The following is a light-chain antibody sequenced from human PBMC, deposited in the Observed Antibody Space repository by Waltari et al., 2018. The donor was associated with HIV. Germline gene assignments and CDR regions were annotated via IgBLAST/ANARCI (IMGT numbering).Light chain of an antibody. J-gene: IGKJ4*01. V-gene: IGKV2-30*01. CDR1: QSLVSSGGKTY. CDR2: EVS. CDR3: MQGSHWPLT. Sequence: DVVLTQSPLSLPVTLGQPASISCTSSQSLVSSGGKTYLTWFQQRPGQSPRRLFYEVSIRDSGVPDRFSGSGSGTDFTLKISRVEAEDVGVYYCMQGSHWPLTFGGGTKVEIK.